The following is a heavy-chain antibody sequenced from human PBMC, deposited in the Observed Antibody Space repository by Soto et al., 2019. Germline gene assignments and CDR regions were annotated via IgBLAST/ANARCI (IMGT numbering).Heavy chain of an antibody. J-gene: IGHJ5*02. CDR1: GYTFTALH. CDR2: VNPNNGVT. CDR3: TTLRLDP. D-gene: IGHD6-25*01. Sequence: QVQLVQSGAEVKKPGASVRVSCQTSGYTFTALHMNWVRQAPGQGLEWMGWVNPNNGVTKYAQRFQGRVTMTRDTSINTAYMELSRLTSDDTAVYYCTTLRLDPWGQGTLVTVSS. V-gene: IGHV1-2*02.